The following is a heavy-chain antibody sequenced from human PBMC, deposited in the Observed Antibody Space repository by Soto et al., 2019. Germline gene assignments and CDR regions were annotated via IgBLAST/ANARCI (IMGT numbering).Heavy chain of an antibody. Sequence: QVPLVQSGAEVGKSGASVKVSCKASGYTFSDYFIQWLRQAPGQGLEWVAWINPKTAATNYAKKFQDRVTVTSDTSFSTAYLELTRLRPDDTALYYCARIKWGLDYYSGMDVWGQGTAVSVTS. D-gene: IGHD1-26*01. CDR3: ARIKWGLDYYSGMDV. CDR2: INPKTAAT. J-gene: IGHJ6*02. CDR1: GYTFSDYF. V-gene: IGHV1-2*02.